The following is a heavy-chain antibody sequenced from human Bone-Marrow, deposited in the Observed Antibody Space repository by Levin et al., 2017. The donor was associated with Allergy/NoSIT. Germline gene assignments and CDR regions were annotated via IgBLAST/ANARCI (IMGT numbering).Heavy chain of an antibody. V-gene: IGHV3-49*04. CDR3: TRLYCSSTSCYGADHWYYYYMDV. J-gene: IGHJ6*03. Sequence: GESLKISCTASGFTFGDYAMSWVRQAPGKGLEWVGFIRSKAYGGTTEYAASVKGRFTISRDDSKSIAYLQMNSLKTEDTAVYYCTRLYCSSTSCYGADHWYYYYMDVWGKGTTVTVSS. D-gene: IGHD2-2*01. CDR2: IRSKAYGGTT. CDR1: GFTFGDYA.